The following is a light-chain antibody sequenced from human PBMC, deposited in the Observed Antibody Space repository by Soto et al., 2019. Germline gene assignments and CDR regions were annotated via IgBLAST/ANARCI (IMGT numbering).Light chain of an antibody. CDR3: QQYNNWPPWT. CDR2: GAS. V-gene: IGKV3-15*01. CDR1: QSVSSN. J-gene: IGKJ1*01. Sequence: EIVMTQSPATLSVSPGERATFSCRASQSVSSNLAWYQQKPGQAPRLLIYGASTRATGLPARFSGSGSGTEFTLTISSLQSEDFAVYYCQQYNNWPPWTFGQGTKVEIK.